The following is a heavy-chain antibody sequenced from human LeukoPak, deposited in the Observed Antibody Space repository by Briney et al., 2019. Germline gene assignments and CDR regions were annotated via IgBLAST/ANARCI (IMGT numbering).Heavy chain of an antibody. CDR2: IRANGDSK. CDR3: AKLIGSSSDIG. D-gene: IGHD2-15*01. Sequence: GGSLRLSCAASGFTFDDYAMHWVRQAPGKGLEWVSAIRANGDSKFYADSVKGRFTISRDNSKNTLYLEMNSLRGEDTALYYCAKLIGSSSDIGWGRGTLVTVSS. V-gene: IGHV3-23*01. J-gene: IGHJ4*02. CDR1: GFTFDDYA.